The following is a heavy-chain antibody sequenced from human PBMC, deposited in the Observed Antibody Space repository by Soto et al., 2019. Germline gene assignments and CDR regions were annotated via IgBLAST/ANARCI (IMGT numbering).Heavy chain of an antibody. CDR2: IYYSGST. CDR3: ARALYSSFPRYYYYGMDV. CDR1: GGSISSGDYY. D-gene: IGHD4-4*01. V-gene: IGHV4-30-4*01. J-gene: IGHJ6*02. Sequence: QVQLQEPGPGLVKPSQTLSLTCTVSGGSISSGDYYWSWIRQPPGKGLEWIGYIYYSGSTYYNPSLKSRVTISVDTSKNQFSLKLSSVTAADTAVYYCARALYSSFPRYYYYGMDVWGQGTTVTVSS.